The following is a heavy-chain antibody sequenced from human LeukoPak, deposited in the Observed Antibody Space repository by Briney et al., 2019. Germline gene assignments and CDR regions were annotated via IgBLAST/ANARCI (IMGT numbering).Heavy chain of an antibody. D-gene: IGHD3-3*01. J-gene: IGHJ4*02. Sequence: GGSLRLSCAASGFTFSSYGMHWVRQAPGKGPEWVAFIRYDGSNKYYADSVKGRFTISRDNSENTLYLQMNSLRAEDTAVYYCARSSRYFGSEGHDYWGQGTLVTVSS. CDR3: ARSSRYFGSEGHDY. CDR2: IRYDGSNK. CDR1: GFTFSSYG. V-gene: IGHV3-30*02.